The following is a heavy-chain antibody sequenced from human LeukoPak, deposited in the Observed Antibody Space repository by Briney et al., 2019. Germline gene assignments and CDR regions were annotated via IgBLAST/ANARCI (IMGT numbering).Heavy chain of an antibody. J-gene: IGHJ4*02. Sequence: PSETLSLTCTVSGGSISSGDYYWSWIRQPPGKGLEWIGYICYSGSTYYNPSLKSRVTISVDTSKNQFSLKLSSVTAADTAVYYCARGESRVSICHWGQGTLVSVSS. D-gene: IGHD6-13*01. CDR2: ICYSGST. CDR3: ARGESRVSICH. V-gene: IGHV4-30-4*01. CDR1: GGSISSGDYY.